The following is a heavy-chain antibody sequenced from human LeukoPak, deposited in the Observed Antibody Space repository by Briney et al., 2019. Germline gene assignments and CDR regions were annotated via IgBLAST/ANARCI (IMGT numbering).Heavy chain of an antibody. CDR3: ELAAAGTTSYYYYMDV. V-gene: IGHV4-34*01. CDR2: INHSGST. CDR1: GGSFSGYY. J-gene: IGHJ6*03. Sequence: MASETLSLTCAVYGGSFSGYYWSWIRQPPGKGLEWIGEINHSGSTNYNPSLKSRVTISVDTSKNQLSLKLSSVSAADTAVYCCELAAAGTTSYYYYMDVWGKGTTVTVSS. D-gene: IGHD6-13*01.